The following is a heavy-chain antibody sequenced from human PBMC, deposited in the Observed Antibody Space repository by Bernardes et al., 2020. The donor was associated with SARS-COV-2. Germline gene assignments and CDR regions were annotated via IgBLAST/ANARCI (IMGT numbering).Heavy chain of an antibody. CDR1: GFTFSSYW. Sequence: GGSLRLSCAASGFTFSSYWMHWVRQAPGKGLEWVSYISSSGSTIYYADSVKGRFTMSRDNAKNSLYLQMSSLRAEDTAVYYCTRYGSSWAFEYWGQGTLVTVSS. V-gene: IGHV3-48*04. CDR3: TRYGSSWAFEY. D-gene: IGHD6-13*01. J-gene: IGHJ4*02. CDR2: ISSSGSTI.